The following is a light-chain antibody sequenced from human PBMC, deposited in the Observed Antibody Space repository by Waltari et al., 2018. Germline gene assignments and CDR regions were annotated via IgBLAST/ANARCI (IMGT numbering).Light chain of an antibody. V-gene: IGLV2-14*03. Sequence: QSALTQPASVSGSPGQSITISCTGTSSDVGGYNYVSWYQQHPGKAPKLMIYDVSNRPSGFANRFSGSKSGNTASLTISGLQAEDEADYYCSSYTSSSTRGVVFGGGTKLTVL. CDR3: SSYTSSSTRGVV. CDR1: SSDVGGYNY. J-gene: IGLJ2*01. CDR2: DVS.